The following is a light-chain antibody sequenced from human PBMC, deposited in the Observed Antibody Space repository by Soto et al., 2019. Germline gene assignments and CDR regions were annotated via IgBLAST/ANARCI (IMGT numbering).Light chain of an antibody. Sequence: DIVMTQSPLSLPVTPGEPASISCRSSQSLLHSNGYNYLDWYLQKPGQSPQLLIYLGSNRASGVPDRFGGSGSGTDFTLKISRVEAEDVGVYYCMQALQTPPMYTFGQGNKLQIK. CDR2: LGS. CDR3: MQALQTPPMYT. CDR1: QSLLHSNGYNY. V-gene: IGKV2-28*01. J-gene: IGKJ2*01.